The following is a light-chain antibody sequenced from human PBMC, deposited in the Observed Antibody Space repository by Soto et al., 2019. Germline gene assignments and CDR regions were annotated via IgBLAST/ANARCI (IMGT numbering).Light chain of an antibody. CDR2: GVT. CDR1: SSDVGGYNY. CDR3: SSYTSSTTLSVV. J-gene: IGLJ2*01. Sequence: QYALTQPASVSGSPGQSITISCTGTSSDVGGYNYVSWYQQHPGKAPKLMIYGVTNRPSGVSNRFSGSKSGNTASLTISGLQAEDEADYYCSSYTSSTTLSVVFGGGTKVTVL. V-gene: IGLV2-14*01.